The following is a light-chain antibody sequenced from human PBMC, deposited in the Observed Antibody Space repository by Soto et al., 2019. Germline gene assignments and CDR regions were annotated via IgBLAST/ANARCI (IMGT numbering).Light chain of an antibody. Sequence: DIQMTQSPSSLSASVGDRVTVTCRASQSISSYLNWYQQKPGKAPKVLIYAVSSLESGVPSRFSGSGSGTDFTLTISSLQPEDFATYYCQQSYSTPHTFGGGTKVAIK. CDR3: QQSYSTPHT. V-gene: IGKV1-39*01. CDR2: AVS. CDR1: QSISSY. J-gene: IGKJ4*01.